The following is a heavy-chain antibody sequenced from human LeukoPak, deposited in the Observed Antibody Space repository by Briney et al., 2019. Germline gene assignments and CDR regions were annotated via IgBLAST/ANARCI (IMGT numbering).Heavy chain of an antibody. CDR1: GFTFSNAW. CDR3: TTDTSIRYDFWSGDYYYYYMDV. V-gene: IGHV3-15*01. J-gene: IGHJ6*03. Sequence: GGSLRLSCAASGFTFSNAWMSWVRQAPGKGLEWVGRIKSKTDGGTTDYAASVKGRFTISRDDSKNTLYLQMNSLKTEDAAVYYCTTDTSIRYDFWSGDYYYYYMDVWGKGTTVTVSS. D-gene: IGHD3-3*01. CDR2: IKSKTDGGTT.